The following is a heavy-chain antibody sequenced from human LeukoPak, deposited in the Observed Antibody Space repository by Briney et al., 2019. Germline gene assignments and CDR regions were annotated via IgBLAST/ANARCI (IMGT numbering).Heavy chain of an antibody. CDR1: GFTVSSNY. CDR2: IYSGGST. D-gene: IGHD1-26*01. V-gene: IGHV3-66*02. J-gene: IGHJ4*02. Sequence: PGGSLRLSCAASGFTVSSNYMSWVRQAPGKGLEWVSVIYSGGSTYYADSVKGRFTISRDNSKNTLYLQMNGLRAEDTAVYYCANRVGATIGVFKYYFDYWGQGTLVTVSS. CDR3: ANRVGATIGVFKYYFDY.